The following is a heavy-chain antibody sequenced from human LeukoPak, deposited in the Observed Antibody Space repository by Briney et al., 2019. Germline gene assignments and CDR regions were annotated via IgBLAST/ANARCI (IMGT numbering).Heavy chain of an antibody. V-gene: IGHV3-64*01. Sequence: GGSLRLSCTASGFTFSTYAMHWVRQAPGKRLEYVSAISDDGGNTYYANSVKGRFTISRDNSKNTLYLQMNSLRAEDTAVYYCARDALSLHSSSPLDYWGQGTLVTVSS. CDR2: ISDDGGNT. CDR3: ARDALSLHSSSPLDY. CDR1: GFTFSTYA. D-gene: IGHD6-13*01. J-gene: IGHJ4*02.